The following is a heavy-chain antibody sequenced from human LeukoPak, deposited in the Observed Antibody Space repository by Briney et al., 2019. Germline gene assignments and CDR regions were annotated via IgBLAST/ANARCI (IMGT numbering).Heavy chain of an antibody. CDR1: GYTFTSYD. J-gene: IGHJ4*02. CDR2: MNPNSGNT. D-gene: IGHD2-21*02. V-gene: IGHV1-8*03. CDR3: ARGGGYCGGDCYGAYYFDY. Sequence: GASVKVSCKASGYTFTSYDINWVRQAPGQGLEWMGWMNPNSGNTAYAQKFQGRVTITRNTSISTAYMELSSLRSEDTAVYYCARGGGYCGGDCYGAYYFDYWGQGTLVTVSS.